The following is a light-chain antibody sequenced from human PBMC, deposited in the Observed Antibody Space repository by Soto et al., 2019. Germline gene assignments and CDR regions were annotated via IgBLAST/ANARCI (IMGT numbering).Light chain of an antibody. CDR1: QSITRY. CDR2: TTS. Sequence: DIQMTQSPSSLSASVGDRVTITCRASQSITRYLNWYQQKPGRAPKLLIYTTSSLQSGVPSRFSGSGSGTDFTLTISSLQPEDFATYYCQQYYTLPSFGPGTEVDVK. J-gene: IGKJ3*01. CDR3: QQYYTLPS. V-gene: IGKV1-39*01.